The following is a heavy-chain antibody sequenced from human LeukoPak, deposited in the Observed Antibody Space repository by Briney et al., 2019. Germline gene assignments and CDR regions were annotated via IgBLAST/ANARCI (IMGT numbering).Heavy chain of an antibody. CDR2: ISYDGSNK. V-gene: IGHV3-30*18. CDR3: AKSGELWFMGSRYYFDY. CDR1: GFTFSSYG. D-gene: IGHD5-18*01. J-gene: IGHJ4*02. Sequence: PGGSLRLSCAASGFTFSSYGMHWVRQAPGKGLEWVAVISYDGSNKYYADSVKGRFTISRDNSKNTLYLQMNSLRAEDTAVYYCAKSGELWFMGSRYYFDYWGQGTLVTVSS.